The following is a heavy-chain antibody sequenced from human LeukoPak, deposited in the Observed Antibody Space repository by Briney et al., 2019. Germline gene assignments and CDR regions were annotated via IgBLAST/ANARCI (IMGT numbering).Heavy chain of an antibody. CDR1: GFTFRSYG. D-gene: IGHD6-13*01. CDR3: ARGSSSWYYFDY. J-gene: IGHJ4*02. Sequence: PGGSLRLSCAASGFTFRSYGMHWVRQAPGGGLEWVAVIWYEGSDKHYADSVKGRFTISRDNSKNTLYLQLNSLRAEDTAVYYCARGSSSWYYFDYWGQGTLV. V-gene: IGHV3-33*01. CDR2: IWYEGSDK.